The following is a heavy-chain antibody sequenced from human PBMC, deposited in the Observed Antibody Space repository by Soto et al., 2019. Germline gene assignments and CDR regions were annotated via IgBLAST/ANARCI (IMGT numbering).Heavy chain of an antibody. J-gene: IGHJ4*02. CDR2: ISHDGGNK. D-gene: IGHD6-19*01. CDR3: AKDWGIAVAAH. V-gene: IGHV3-30*18. CDR1: GFTFSSTG. Sequence: QVQLVESGGGVVQPGGALRLSSAASGFTFSSTGMHWVRQAPGKGLEWVAVISHDGGNKYYGDSVKGRFTISRDNSKNTLYLQMNSLRAHDTAVYYCAKDWGIAVAAHWGQGTLVTVSS.